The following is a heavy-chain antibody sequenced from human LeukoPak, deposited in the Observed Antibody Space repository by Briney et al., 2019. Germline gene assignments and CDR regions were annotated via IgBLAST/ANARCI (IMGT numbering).Heavy chain of an antibody. CDR1: GFTFSSYG. V-gene: IGHV3-30*18. Sequence: GGSLRLSCAASGFTFSSYGMHWVRQAPGKGLEWVAVISYDGSNKYYADSVKGRFTISRDNSKNTLYLQMNSLRAEDTAVYYYAKGPRHSSGWGAFDIWGQGTMVTVSS. J-gene: IGHJ3*02. CDR2: ISYDGSNK. CDR3: AKGPRHSSGWGAFDI. D-gene: IGHD6-19*01.